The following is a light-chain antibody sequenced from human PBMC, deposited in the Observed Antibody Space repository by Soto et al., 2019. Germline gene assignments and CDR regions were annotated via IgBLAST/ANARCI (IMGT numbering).Light chain of an antibody. J-gene: IGLJ2*01. CDR1: SSDVGGYSY. Sequence: QSALTQPPSASGSPGQSGTISCTGASSDVGGYSYVSWYQQHPGKAPKLMIYEVSQRPSGVPDRFSGSKSGNTASLTVSGRQAEDEADYYCSSYGGSNNLIFGGGTKLTVL. CDR3: SSYGGSNNLI. V-gene: IGLV2-8*01. CDR2: EVS.